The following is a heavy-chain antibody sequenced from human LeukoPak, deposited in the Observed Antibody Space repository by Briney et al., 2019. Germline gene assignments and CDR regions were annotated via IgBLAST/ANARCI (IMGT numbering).Heavy chain of an antibody. J-gene: IGHJ6*02. V-gene: IGHV3-43*02. CDR2: ISGDGGST. CDR3: AKPRRGSGSYYNYYYYGMDV. D-gene: IGHD3-10*01. Sequence: AGGSLRLSCAASGFTFDDYAMHWVRQAPGKGLEWVSLISGDGGSTYYADSVKGRFTIPRDNSKNSLYLQMNSPRTEDTALYYCAKPRRGSGSYYNYYYYGMDVWGQGTTVTVSS. CDR1: GFTFDDYA.